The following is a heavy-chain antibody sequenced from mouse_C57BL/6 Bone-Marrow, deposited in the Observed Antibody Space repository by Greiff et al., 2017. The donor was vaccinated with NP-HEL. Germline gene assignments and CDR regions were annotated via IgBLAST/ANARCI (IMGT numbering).Heavy chain of an antibody. Sequence: QVTLKESGPGILQSSQTLSLTCSFSGFSLSTSGMGVSWIRQPSGKGLEWLAHIYWDDDKRYNPSLKSRLTISKDTSRNQVFLKITSVDTADTATYYCARMGYGSSYGYAMDYWGQGTSVTVSS. CDR1: GFSLSTSGMG. CDR2: IYWDDDK. D-gene: IGHD1-1*01. CDR3: ARMGYGSSYGYAMDY. J-gene: IGHJ4*01. V-gene: IGHV8-12*01.